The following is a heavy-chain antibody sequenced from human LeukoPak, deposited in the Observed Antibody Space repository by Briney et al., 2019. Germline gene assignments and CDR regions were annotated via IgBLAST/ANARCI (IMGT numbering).Heavy chain of an antibody. Sequence: GGSLRLSCAASGFTFRSYAIYWVRQAPGKGLEWVAATSGSGVNSYYADSVRGRFTISRDNSQNTLYLQMDSLRAEDTAFYCAKEYSGYDFDYWGQGTLVTVSS. CDR2: TSGSGVNS. J-gene: IGHJ4*02. CDR3: AKEYSGYDFDY. V-gene: IGHV3-23*01. CDR1: GFTFRSYA. D-gene: IGHD5-12*01.